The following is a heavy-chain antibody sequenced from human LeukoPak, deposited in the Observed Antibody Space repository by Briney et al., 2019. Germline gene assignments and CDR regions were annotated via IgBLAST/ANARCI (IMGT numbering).Heavy chain of an antibody. J-gene: IGHJ4*02. CDR2: IIPIFGTA. CDR3: ARDFAAAAGPFDY. CDR1: GGTFSSYA. D-gene: IGHD6-13*01. V-gene: IGHV1-69*06. Sequence: SVKVSCKASGGTFSSYAISWVRQAPGQGLEWMGGIIPIFGTANYAQKFQGRVTITADKSTSTAYMELSSLRSEDTAVYYCARDFAAAAGPFDYWGQGTLVTVSS.